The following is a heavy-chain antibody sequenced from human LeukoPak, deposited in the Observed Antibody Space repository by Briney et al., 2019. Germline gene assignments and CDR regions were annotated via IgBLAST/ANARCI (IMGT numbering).Heavy chain of an antibody. CDR2: INISGDT. CDR1: GFTFSSYS. CDR3: AKDAVGATAYYFDY. J-gene: IGHJ4*02. D-gene: IGHD1-26*01. Sequence: GGSLRLSCAASGFTFSSYSMNWVRQAPGKGLEWVSAINISGDTYYAGSVKGRFTISRDNSKNTLYLQMNSLRAEDTAVYYCAKDAVGATAYYFDYWGQGTLVTVSS. V-gene: IGHV3-23*01.